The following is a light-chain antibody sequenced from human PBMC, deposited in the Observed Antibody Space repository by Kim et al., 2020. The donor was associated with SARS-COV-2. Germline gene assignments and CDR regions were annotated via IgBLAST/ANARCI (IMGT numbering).Light chain of an antibody. CDR3: AAWDDSLSGYV. CDR2: RNN. V-gene: IGLV1-47*01. CDR1: SSNIGSNY. J-gene: IGLJ1*01. Sequence: QSVLTQPPSASGTPGQRVTISCSGSSSNIGSNYVYWYQQLPGTAPQLLIYRNNQRPSGVPDRLSGSKSGTSASLAISGLRSEDEAAYYCAAWDDSLSGYVFGTGTKVTVL.